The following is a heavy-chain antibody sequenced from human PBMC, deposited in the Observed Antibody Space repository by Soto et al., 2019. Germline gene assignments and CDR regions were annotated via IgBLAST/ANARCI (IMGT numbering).Heavy chain of an antibody. CDR1: GFTFSSYA. J-gene: IGHJ6*02. CDR2: ISGSGGST. D-gene: IGHD3-10*01. Sequence: TGGSLRLSCAASGFTFSSYAMSWVRQAPGKGLEWVSVISGSGGSTYYADSVKGRFTISRDNSKNTLYLQMNSLRAEDTAVYYCAKDVDTMVRGGFYYYYGMDVWGQGTAVTVSS. CDR3: AKDVDTMVRGGFYYYYGMDV. V-gene: IGHV3-23*01.